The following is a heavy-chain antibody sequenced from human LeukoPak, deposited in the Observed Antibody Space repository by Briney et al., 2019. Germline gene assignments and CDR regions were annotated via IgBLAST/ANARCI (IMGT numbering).Heavy chain of an antibody. J-gene: IGHJ4*02. Sequence: SGTLSLTCAVSGGSISSSNWWSWVRQPPGKGLEWIGEIFHSGSTSYNPSLKSRVTVSLDESKKQFSLNLSSVTAADTAVYYCARTSSSSGYYFDYWGQGTLVTVSS. V-gene: IGHV4-4*02. CDR1: GGSISSSNW. CDR2: IFHSGST. D-gene: IGHD6-13*01. CDR3: ARTSSSSGYYFDY.